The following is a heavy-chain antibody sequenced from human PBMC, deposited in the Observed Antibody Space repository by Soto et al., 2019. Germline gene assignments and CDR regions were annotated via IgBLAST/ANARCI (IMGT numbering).Heavy chain of an antibody. CDR1: GYSFTTYW. CDR2: MFPGDSDT. CDR3: ARVPDSRLGTMDV. J-gene: IGHJ6*02. Sequence: RGESLKISRKGSGYSFTTYWIGWVRQLPGQGLEWMGVMFPGDSDTGYSPAFQGQVTMSADPSTNTAYLEWSSLKAADSAMYYCARVPDSRLGTMDVWGQGTTVTVSS. V-gene: IGHV5-51*01. D-gene: IGHD6-13*01.